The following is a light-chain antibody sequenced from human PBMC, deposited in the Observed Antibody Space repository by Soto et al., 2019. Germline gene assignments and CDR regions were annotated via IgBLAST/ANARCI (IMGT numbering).Light chain of an antibody. V-gene: IGLV2-14*01. CDR2: EVT. J-gene: IGLJ3*02. CDR1: SSDVGAYNY. Sequence: QSVLTQPASVSGSPGQSITISCTGTSSDVGAYNYVSWYQQYPGKAPKLIIYEVTNRPSGVSNRFSGSKSGNTASLTISGLQAEHEPDYYCNSYTSTSARVFGGGTKLTVL. CDR3: NSYTSTSARV.